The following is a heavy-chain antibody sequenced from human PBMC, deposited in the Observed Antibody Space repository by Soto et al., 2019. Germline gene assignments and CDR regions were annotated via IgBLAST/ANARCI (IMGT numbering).Heavy chain of an antibody. J-gene: IGHJ5*02. CDR1: GGSISSYY. V-gene: IGHV4-59*08. D-gene: IGHD3-16*01. CDR3: ARRAGTERFSP. CDR2: IYYSGST. Sequence: QVQLQESGPGLVKPSETLSLTCTVSGGSISSYYWTWIRQPPGKGLEWIGYIYYSGSTNYNPSLKSRVTISVDTSKNQFSLKLSSVTAADTAVYYWARRAGTERFSPWGQGTLVTVSS.